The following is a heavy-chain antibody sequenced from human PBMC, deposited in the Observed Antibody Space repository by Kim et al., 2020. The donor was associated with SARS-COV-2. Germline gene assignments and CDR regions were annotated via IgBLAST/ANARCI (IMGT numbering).Heavy chain of an antibody. Sequence: AQKCQGRLTMTRKTSISQAYMELSSLRAEDTAVYYCARDSSSFYYYYGMDVWGQGTTVTVSS. J-gene: IGHJ6*02. CDR3: ARDSSSFYYYYGMDV. D-gene: IGHD6-13*01. V-gene: IGHV1-8*01.